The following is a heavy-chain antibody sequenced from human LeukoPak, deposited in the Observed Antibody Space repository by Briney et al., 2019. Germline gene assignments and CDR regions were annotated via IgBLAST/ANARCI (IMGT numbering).Heavy chain of an antibody. V-gene: IGHV3-74*01. CDR3: RAVAGPDDF. D-gene: IGHD6-19*01. Sequence: GGSLRLSCAASGLTFSRYWMHWVRQAPGKGLVWVSRINNDGSSTTYADSVKGRFTISRDTAKNTLFLQMNSLRDEDTAAYYCRAVAGPDDFWGQGTLVTVSS. CDR1: GLTFSRYW. CDR2: INNDGSST. J-gene: IGHJ4*02.